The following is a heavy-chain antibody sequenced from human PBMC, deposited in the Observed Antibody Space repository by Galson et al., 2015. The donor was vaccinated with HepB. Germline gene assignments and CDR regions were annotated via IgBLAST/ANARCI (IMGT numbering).Heavy chain of an antibody. D-gene: IGHD3-3*01. V-gene: IGHV3-23*01. CDR2: ISGSGGST. Sequence: SLRLSCAASGFTFSSYAMSWVRQAPGKGLEWVSAISGSGGSTYYADSVKGRFTISRDNSKNTLYLQMNSLRADDTAIYYCAKSISRVTIFGVVTSFDHWGQGTLVTVSS. CDR1: GFTFSSYA. J-gene: IGHJ4*02. CDR3: AKSISRVTIFGVVTSFDH.